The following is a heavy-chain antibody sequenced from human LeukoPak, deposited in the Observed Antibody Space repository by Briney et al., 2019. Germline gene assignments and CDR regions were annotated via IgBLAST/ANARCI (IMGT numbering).Heavy chain of an antibody. D-gene: IGHD1-26*01. V-gene: IGHV3-13*04. J-gene: IGHJ4*03. Sequence: PGGSLRLSCAASGFTFSSYDMHWVRQATGKGLEWVSAIGTAGDTYYPGSVKGRFTISRENAKNSLYLQMNSLRAGDTAVYYCARGSAPVSGYFDYWGQGTLVTVSS. CDR3: ARGSAPVSGYFDY. CDR1: GFTFSSYD. CDR2: IGTAGDT.